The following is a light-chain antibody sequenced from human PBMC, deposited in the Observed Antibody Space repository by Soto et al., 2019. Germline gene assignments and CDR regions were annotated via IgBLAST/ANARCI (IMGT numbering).Light chain of an antibody. Sequence: QSALTQPASVSGSPGQSITISCTGTSRAVGRYNYVSWYQQHPGKAPKLMIYEVSNRPSGVSNRVSGSKSGNTASLTISGLQADDEADYDCSSYTSSSTLVFGGGTKLTVL. CDR3: SSYTSSSTLV. V-gene: IGLV2-14*01. J-gene: IGLJ3*02. CDR2: EVS. CDR1: SRAVGRYNY.